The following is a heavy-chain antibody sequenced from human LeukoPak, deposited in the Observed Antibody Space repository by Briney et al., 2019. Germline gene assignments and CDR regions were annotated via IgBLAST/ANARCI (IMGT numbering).Heavy chain of an antibody. D-gene: IGHD6-13*01. CDR3: AKYSSSWYYFDY. CDR2: VSGAGGST. CDR1: GFTSSSYA. J-gene: IGHJ4*02. V-gene: IGHV3-23*01. Sequence: GGSLRLSCAASGFTSSSYAMGWVRQAPGKGLEWVSAVSGAGGSTYYADSVKGRFTISRDNSKNTLSLQMNSLRAEDTAVYYCAKYSSSWYYFDYWGQGTLVTVSS.